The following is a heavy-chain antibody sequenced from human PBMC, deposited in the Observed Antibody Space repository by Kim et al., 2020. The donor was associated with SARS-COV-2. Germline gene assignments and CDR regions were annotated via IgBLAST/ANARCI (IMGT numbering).Heavy chain of an antibody. D-gene: IGHD3-9*01. Sequence: TNYAQKLQGRVTMTTDTSTSTAYMELRSRRSDDTAVYYCATYDILTRAFDYWGQGTLVTVSS. J-gene: IGHJ4*02. V-gene: IGHV1-18*01. CDR3: ATYDILTRAFDY. CDR2: T.